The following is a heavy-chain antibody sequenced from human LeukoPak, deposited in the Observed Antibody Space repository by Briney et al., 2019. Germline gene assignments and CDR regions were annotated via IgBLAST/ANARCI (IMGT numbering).Heavy chain of an antibody. CDR1: GGSICSGGYY. Sequence: SQTLSLTCTVSGGSICSGGYYWSWIRQRPGKGLEWTGYIYYSGSTYYNPSLKSRVTISVDTSKNQFSLKLSSVTAADTAVYYCARSKRAALPQDWGRGTLVTVSS. D-gene: IGHD6-6*01. CDR2: IYYSGST. J-gene: IGHJ4*02. V-gene: IGHV4-31*03. CDR3: ARSKRAALPQD.